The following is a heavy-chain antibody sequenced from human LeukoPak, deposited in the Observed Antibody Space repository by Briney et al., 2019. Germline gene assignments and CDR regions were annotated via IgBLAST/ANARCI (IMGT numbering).Heavy chain of an antibody. CDR1: GGSISSYY. V-gene: IGHV4-59*01. J-gene: IGHJ6*03. D-gene: IGHD3-10*01. CDR2: IYYSGGT. Sequence: SETLSLTCTVSGGSISSYYWSWIRQPPGQGLEWIGYIYYSGGTNYNPSLKCRVTISVDTSTNQFSLKLSSVTAADTAVYYCAREGTDQYYYYYMDVWGKGTTVTVSS. CDR3: AREGTDQYYYYYMDV.